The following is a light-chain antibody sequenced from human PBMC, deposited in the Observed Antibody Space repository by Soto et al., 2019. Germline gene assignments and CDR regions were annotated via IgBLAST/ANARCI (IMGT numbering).Light chain of an antibody. Sequence: QSALTQPPSASGSPGQSVTISCTGTSSDVGAYKYVSWYQQYPGKAPKLMIYEVTKRPSGVPDRFSGSKSGNTASLTVYGLQAEDEADYYCTSYVGNDFWVFGGGTKLTVL. CDR1: SSDVGAYKY. CDR2: EVT. V-gene: IGLV2-8*01. CDR3: TSYVGNDFWV. J-gene: IGLJ3*02.